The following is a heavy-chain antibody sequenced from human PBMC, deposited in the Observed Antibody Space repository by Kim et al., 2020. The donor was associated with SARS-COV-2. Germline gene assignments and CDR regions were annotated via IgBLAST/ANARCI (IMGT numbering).Heavy chain of an antibody. V-gene: IGHV3-23*01. D-gene: IGHD3-3*01. Sequence: ADPVKGRLTISRDNSKHTLYLKMNSLRAEDTAVYYCAKGSTIFGVVPPDYWGQGTLVTVSS. CDR3: AKGSTIFGVVPPDY. J-gene: IGHJ4*02.